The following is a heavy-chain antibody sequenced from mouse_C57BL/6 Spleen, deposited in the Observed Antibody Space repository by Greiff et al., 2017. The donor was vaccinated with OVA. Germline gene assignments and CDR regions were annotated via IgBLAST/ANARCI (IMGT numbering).Heavy chain of an antibody. CDR1: GYTFTSYW. J-gene: IGHJ4*01. CDR3: ARLYDGYYEAMDY. V-gene: IGHV1-55*01. D-gene: IGHD2-3*01. Sequence: QVQLQQSGAELVKPGASVKMSCKASGYTFTSYWITWVKQRPGQGLEWIGDIYPGSGSTNYNEKFKSKATLTVDTSSSTAYMQLSSLTSEDSAVYYCARLYDGYYEAMDYWGQGTSVTVSS. CDR2: IYPGSGST.